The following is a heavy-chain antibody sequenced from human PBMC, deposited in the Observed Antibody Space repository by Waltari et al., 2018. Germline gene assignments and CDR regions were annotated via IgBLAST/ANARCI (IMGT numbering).Heavy chain of an antibody. CDR1: GFSLTTPGVG. CDR3: ADRRTPPIRNPGQRTDFDY. V-gene: IGHV2-5*01. J-gene: IGHJ4*02. Sequence: QITLKESGPTLVRPTQTLTLTCTFSGFSLTTPGVGVTWIRQPPGKALEWLALIYWKSEERNSTSLSDRLTITKDTSLNQGVRTRTNVEPVDTGTYYCADRRTPPIRNPGQRTDFDYWGQGTLVTAS. D-gene: IGHD6-25*01. CDR2: IYWKSEE.